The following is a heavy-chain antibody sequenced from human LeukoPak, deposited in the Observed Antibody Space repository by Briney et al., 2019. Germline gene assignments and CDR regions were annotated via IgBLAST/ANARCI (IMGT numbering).Heavy chain of an antibody. CDR1: GGSISSYY. J-gene: IGHJ5*02. CDR2: IYYSGST. V-gene: IGHV4-59*08. Sequence: KPSETLSLTCTVSGGSISSYYWSWIRQPPGKGLEWIGYIYYSGSTNYNPSLKSRVTISVDTSKNQFSLKLSSVPAADTAVYYCARRIAAAHWFDPWGQGTLVTVSS. CDR3: ARRIAAAHWFDP. D-gene: IGHD6-13*01.